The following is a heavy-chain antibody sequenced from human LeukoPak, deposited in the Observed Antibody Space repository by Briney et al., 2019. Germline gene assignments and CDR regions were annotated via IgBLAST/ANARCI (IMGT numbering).Heavy chain of an antibody. CDR1: GFTFSSYW. Sequence: GGSLRLSCAASGFTFSSYWMHWVRQAPGKGLVWVSRINSDGSSTSYADSVKGRFTISRDNAKNTLYLQMNSLRAEDTAVYYRARVGGGLDYGDYPSPIDYWGQGTLVTVSS. J-gene: IGHJ4*02. CDR3: ARVGGGLDYGDYPSPIDY. CDR2: INSDGSST. V-gene: IGHV3-74*01. D-gene: IGHD4-17*01.